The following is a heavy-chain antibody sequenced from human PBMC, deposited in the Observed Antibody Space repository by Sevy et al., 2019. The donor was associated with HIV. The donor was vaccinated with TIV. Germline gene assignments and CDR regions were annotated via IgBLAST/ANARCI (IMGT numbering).Heavy chain of an antibody. CDR1: GGTFSSYG. CDR2: IIPIFGSA. J-gene: IGHJ5*02. V-gene: IGHV1-69*13. CDR3: ARGGGLSPHHWLDP. D-gene: IGHD3-16*01. Sequence: ASVKVSCKASGGTFSSYGITWVRQAPGQGLEWMGEIIPIFGSANYGQTFQGRVTMTADQSTSTAYMELSSLRSDDTAVYYCARGGGLSPHHWLDPWVQGTLVTVSS.